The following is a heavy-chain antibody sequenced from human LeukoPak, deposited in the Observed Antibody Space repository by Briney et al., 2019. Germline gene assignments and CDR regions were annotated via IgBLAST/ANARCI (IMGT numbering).Heavy chain of an antibody. J-gene: IGHJ4*02. Sequence: PGGSLRLFWAASGFTFRSYGVSWVRHAPGRGLEWVTCFSGSGAGTYYTDSVKGRFTISRDNSKNTVYLQMNSLRAEDTAVYYCASHDYYESSLGYYFGYWGQGTLVTVSS. CDR3: ASHDYYESSLGYYFGY. CDR1: GFTFRSYG. V-gene: IGHV3-23*01. CDR2: FSGSGAGT. D-gene: IGHD3-22*01.